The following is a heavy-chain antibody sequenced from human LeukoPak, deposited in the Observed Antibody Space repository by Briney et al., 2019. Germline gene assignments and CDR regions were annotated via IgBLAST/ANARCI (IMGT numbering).Heavy chain of an antibody. D-gene: IGHD5-12*01. Sequence: GGSLRLSCAASGFTFDVYAMHWVREAPGKGLEWVSGISWNSGSIGYADSVKGRFTISRDNAKNSLYLQMNSLRAEDTALYYCARAHGEKVQWLRLLHFDYWGQGTLVTVSS. V-gene: IGHV3-9*01. CDR3: ARAHGEKVQWLRLLHFDY. CDR2: ISWNSGSI. CDR1: GFTFDVYA. J-gene: IGHJ4*02.